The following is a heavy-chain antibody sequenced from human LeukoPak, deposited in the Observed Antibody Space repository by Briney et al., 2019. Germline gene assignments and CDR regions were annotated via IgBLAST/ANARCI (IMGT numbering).Heavy chain of an antibody. Sequence: SVKVSCKASGGTFSSYAISWVRQAPGQGLEWMGRIIPIFGTANYAQKFQGRVTVTTDESTSTAYMELSSLRSEDTAVYYCARESPLRFLEWLFDYWGQGTLVTVSS. CDR2: IIPIFGTA. CDR1: GGTFSSYA. D-gene: IGHD3-3*01. V-gene: IGHV1-69*05. J-gene: IGHJ4*02. CDR3: ARESPLRFLEWLFDY.